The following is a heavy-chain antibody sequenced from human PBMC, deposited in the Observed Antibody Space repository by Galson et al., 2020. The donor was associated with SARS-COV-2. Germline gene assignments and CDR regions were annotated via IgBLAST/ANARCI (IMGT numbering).Heavy chain of an antibody. D-gene: IGHD1-26*01. V-gene: IGHV3-30*18. CDR2: ISKDGGLK. CDR3: AKEVGDFDGFDV. Sequence: TGGSLRLSCAASGFTFSSYGMHWVRQAPGEGLEWVAVISKDGGLKFHGDSVKGRFSISRDNSKNTLYLQMNSLKPEDTAVYFCAKEVGDFDGFDVWGQGTMVTVSS. CDR1: GFTFSSYG. J-gene: IGHJ3*01.